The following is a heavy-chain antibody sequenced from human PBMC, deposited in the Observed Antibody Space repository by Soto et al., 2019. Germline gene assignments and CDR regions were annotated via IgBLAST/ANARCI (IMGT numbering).Heavy chain of an antibody. Sequence: QVQLGESGGGVVQPGGSLKLSCAASGFNFNHCDLNWVRQAPGKGPEWVAVISYDGLKKFYAESVKGRFTSSRDTSTDTVSLQMNDLRVEDTSVYYCARDGCSGTAFYLQHWGQGTLVTVS. D-gene: IGHD5-12*01. V-gene: IGHV3-30-3*01. J-gene: IGHJ1*01. CDR3: ARDGCSGTAFYLQH. CDR2: ISYDGLKK. CDR1: GFNFNHCD.